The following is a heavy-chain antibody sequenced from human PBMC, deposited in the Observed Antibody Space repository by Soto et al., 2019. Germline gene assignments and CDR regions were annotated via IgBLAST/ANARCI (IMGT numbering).Heavy chain of an antibody. CDR3: ARDMGHDYASGRLDY. V-gene: IGHV3-30-3*01. CDR2: ISYDGNDE. Sequence: QVELVESGGGVVQPGASLRLSCVASGFTFSDFPLHWVRRAPGKGLEWVAVISYDGNDESYSDSVKGRFTISRDNSKTTVYLQMNSLRADDMAVYHCARDMGHDYASGRLDYLGQGTLVTVSS. CDR1: GFTFSDFP. D-gene: IGHD3-10*01. J-gene: IGHJ4*02.